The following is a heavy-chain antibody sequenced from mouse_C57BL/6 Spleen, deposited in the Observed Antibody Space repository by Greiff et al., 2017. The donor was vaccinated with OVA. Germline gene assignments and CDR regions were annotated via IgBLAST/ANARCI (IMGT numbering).Heavy chain of an antibody. V-gene: IGHV1-62-2*01. CDR1: GHTFTKYT. D-gene: IGHD2-1*01. CDR3: ARHEGNYPYYFDY. J-gene: IGHJ2*01. CDR2: FYPGSGSI. Sequence: VQRVESGAELVKPGASVKLSCKASGHTFTKYTILWVKQRSGQGLEWIGWFYPGSGSIKYNEKFKDKATLTADKSSSTVYMELSRLTSEDSAVYFCARHEGNYPYYFDYWGQGTTLTVSS.